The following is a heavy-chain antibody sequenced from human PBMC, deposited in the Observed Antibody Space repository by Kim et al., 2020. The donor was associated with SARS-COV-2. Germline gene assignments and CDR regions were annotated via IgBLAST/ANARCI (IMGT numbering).Heavy chain of an antibody. CDR1: GFTFSSYG. Sequence: GGSLRLSCAASGFTFSSYGMHWVRQAPGKGLEWVAVIWYDGSNKYYVDSVKGRFTISRDNSKNTLYLQMNSLRGEDTAVYYCARDTSGTTFGMDVWGPGATVSLSS. V-gene: IGHV3-33*01. CDR3: ARDTSGTTFGMDV. D-gene: IGHD1-7*01. J-gene: IGHJ6*02. CDR2: IWYDGSNK.